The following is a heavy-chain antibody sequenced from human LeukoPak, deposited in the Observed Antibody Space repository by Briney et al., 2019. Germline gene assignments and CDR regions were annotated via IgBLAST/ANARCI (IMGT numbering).Heavy chain of an antibody. CDR2: ISYDGSNK. CDR3: ARGDYGGPGY. CDR1: GXTFSSYA. J-gene: IGHJ4*02. V-gene: IGHV3-30-3*01. D-gene: IGHD4-23*01. Sequence: GGSLRLSCAASGXTFSSYAMHWVRQAPGKGLEWVAVISYDGSNKYYADSVKGRFTISRDNSKNTLYLQMNSLRAEDTAVYYCARGDYGGPGYWGQGTLVTVSS.